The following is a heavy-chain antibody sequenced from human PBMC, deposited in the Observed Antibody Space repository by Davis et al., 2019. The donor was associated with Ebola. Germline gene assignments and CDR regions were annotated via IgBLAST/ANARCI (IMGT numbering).Heavy chain of an antibody. D-gene: IGHD1-26*01. CDR1: GYTFTSYW. Sequence: GESLKISCKASGYTFTSYWIGWVRHLPGKGLEWMGIIYPGDSDTRYSPSFQGQVTISADRSISTAYVQYHRLKASDTAMYYCARVVGASYEWDSWGQGTRVTVSS. CDR2: IYPGDSDT. V-gene: IGHV5-51*01. CDR3: ARVVGASYEWDS. J-gene: IGHJ4*02.